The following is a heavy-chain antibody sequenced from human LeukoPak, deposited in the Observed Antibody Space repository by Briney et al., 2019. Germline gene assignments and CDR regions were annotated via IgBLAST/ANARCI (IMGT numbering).Heavy chain of an antibody. J-gene: IGHJ4*02. CDR3: VPTNAWDYFFDY. Sequence: ASVTVSCKASGYTFTAYYMHWVRQAPGQGPEWMGWINPNTGDTNYAQEFQGRVTMTRDTSITTAYMELSRLGSGDTAVYYCVPTNAWDYFFDYWGQGTLVTVSS. V-gene: IGHV1-2*02. CDR2: INPNTGDT. CDR1: GYTFTAYY. D-gene: IGHD1-26*01.